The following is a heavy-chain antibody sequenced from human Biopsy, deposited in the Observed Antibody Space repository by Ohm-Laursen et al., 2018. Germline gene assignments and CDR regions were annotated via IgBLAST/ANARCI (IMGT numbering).Heavy chain of an antibody. CDR3: ARGSNDFGGLYFPR. J-gene: IGHJ4*02. D-gene: IGHD4-23*01. CDR1: GGSFTGHY. CDR2: ISHTGYT. Sequence: SDTLSLTCTVSGGSFTGHYWTWIRQPPGKGLEWIGHISHTGYTSYKSSLKSRVTISLDTSRKHFSLRLTSLAAADTAMYYCARGSNDFGGLYFPRWGQGTLLTVSS. V-gene: IGHV4-59*11.